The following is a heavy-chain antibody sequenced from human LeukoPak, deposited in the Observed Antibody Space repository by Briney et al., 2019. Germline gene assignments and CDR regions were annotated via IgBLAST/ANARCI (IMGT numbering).Heavy chain of an antibody. CDR1: GFTFSSYA. Sequence: GGSLRLSCAASGFTFSSYAMTWVRQAPGKGLEWVSVISGSGGTTTYADSVKGRFTISRDNSKNTLYLQLNSLRVDDAAIYYCAKHRRSTLVTAYFDSWGQGTLVTVSS. CDR3: AKHRRSTLVTAYFDS. CDR2: ISGSGGTT. V-gene: IGHV3-23*01. D-gene: IGHD2-21*02. J-gene: IGHJ4*02.